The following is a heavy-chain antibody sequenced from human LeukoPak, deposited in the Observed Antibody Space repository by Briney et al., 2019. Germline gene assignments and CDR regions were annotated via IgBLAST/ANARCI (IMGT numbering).Heavy chain of an antibody. CDR2: INPNSGGT. V-gene: IGHV1-2*02. Sequence: ASVKVSCKASGYTFTGYYMHWVRQAPGQGLEWMGWINPNSGGTNYAQKFQGRVTMTEDTSTDTAYMELSSLRSEDTAVYYCATDRGYSLAAFDIWGQGTMVTVSS. CDR3: ATDRGYSLAAFDI. D-gene: IGHD6-13*01. J-gene: IGHJ3*02. CDR1: GYTFTGYY.